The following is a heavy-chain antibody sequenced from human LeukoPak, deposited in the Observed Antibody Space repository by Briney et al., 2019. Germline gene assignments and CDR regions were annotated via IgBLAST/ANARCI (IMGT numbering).Heavy chain of an antibody. CDR1: GFTFSSYA. D-gene: IGHD1-26*01. J-gene: IGHJ4*02. CDR2: ISGSGGST. Sequence: PGGSLRLPCAASGFTFSSYAMSWVRQAPGKGLEWVSAISGSGGSTYYADSVKGRFTISRDNSKNTLYLQMNSLRAEDTAVYYCAKRVGANFNFDYWGQGTLVTVSS. CDR3: AKRVGANFNFDY. V-gene: IGHV3-23*01.